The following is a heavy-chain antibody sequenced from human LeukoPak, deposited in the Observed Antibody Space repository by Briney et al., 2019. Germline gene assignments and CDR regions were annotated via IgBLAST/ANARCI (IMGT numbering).Heavy chain of an antibody. CDR3: ARGGNLRYFDWLLPNWFDP. CDR1: GGSFSGYY. CDR2: INHSGST. Sequence: SETLSLTCAVYGGSFSGYYWSWIRQPPGKGLEWIGEINHSGSTNYNPSLKSRVTISVDTSKNQFSLKLSSVTAADTAVYYCARGGNLRYFDWLLPNWFDPWGQGTLVTVPS. J-gene: IGHJ5*02. V-gene: IGHV4-34*01. D-gene: IGHD3-9*01.